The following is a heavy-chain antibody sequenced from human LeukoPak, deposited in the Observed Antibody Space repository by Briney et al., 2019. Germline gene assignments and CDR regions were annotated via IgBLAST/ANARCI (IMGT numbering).Heavy chain of an antibody. J-gene: IGHJ5*02. Sequence: SETLSLTCTVSGGSISSSSYYWGWIRQPPGKGLEWIGTIYYSGSTYYNPSLKSRVTISVDTSKNQVSLKLSSVTAADTAVYYCASRYCSGGSCYPWGQGTLVTVSS. CDR1: GGSISSSSYY. CDR3: ASRYCSGGSCYP. V-gene: IGHV4-39*07. D-gene: IGHD2-15*01. CDR2: IYYSGST.